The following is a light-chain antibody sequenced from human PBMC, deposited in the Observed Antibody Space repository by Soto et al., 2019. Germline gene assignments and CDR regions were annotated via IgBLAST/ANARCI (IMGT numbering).Light chain of an antibody. CDR3: QQYGSSAWT. CDR2: GAS. V-gene: IGKV3-20*01. CDR1: QSVSSSY. Sequence: EIVLTQSPGTLSLSPGERATLSCRASQSVSSSYLAWYQQKPGQAPRLLIYGASSRDSGVPDRFSGSGSGTDFTLTFSRLEPEDFAVYYCQQYGSSAWTVGQGTKVEI. J-gene: IGKJ1*01.